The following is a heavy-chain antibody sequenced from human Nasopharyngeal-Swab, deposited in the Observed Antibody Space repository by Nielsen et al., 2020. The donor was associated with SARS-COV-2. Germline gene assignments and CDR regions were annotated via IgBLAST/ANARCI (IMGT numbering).Heavy chain of an antibody. V-gene: IGHV4-59*08. D-gene: IGHD5-18*01. J-gene: IGHJ4*02. CDR2: TYYSGST. CDR1: GGSISSYY. Sequence: SETLSLTCTVSGGSISSYYWTWIRQSPGKGLEWIGYTYYSGSTDYNPSLKGRVTISVDTSKNQFSLKLNSVTAADTAVYYCARLYSYGYKFDYWGQGTLVTVSS. CDR3: ARLYSYGYKFDY.